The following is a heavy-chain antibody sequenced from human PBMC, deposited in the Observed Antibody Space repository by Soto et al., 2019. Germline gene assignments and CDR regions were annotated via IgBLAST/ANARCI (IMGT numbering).Heavy chain of an antibody. D-gene: IGHD3-22*01. Sequence: QEQLVQSGAEVKKPGSSVKVSCKISGGTFSRYSISWVRQAPGQGLEWMGGSVPIFGTRNYAQKFQDRVTITTDESATTANMELSNLSSEDTAVYYCARPYEGGYSSNHHYYYALDVWGQGTAVTVSS. V-gene: IGHV1-69*01. J-gene: IGHJ6*02. CDR3: ARPYEGGYSSNHHYYYALDV. CDR1: GGTFSRYS. CDR2: SVPIFGTR.